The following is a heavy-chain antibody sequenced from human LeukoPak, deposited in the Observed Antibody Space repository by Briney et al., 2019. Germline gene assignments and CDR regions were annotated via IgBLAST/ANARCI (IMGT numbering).Heavy chain of an antibody. CDR3: ARSGWQTRDFDY. CDR2: IIPIFDTA. D-gene: IGHD6-19*01. Sequence: SVKVSCKASGDTFSSYTITWVRQAPGQGLEWMGGIIPIFDTANYAQKFQGRVTITADDSTSTAYMELSSLTSEDTAVYYCARSGWQTRDFDYWGQGTLVTVSS. CDR1: GDTFSSYT. J-gene: IGHJ4*02. V-gene: IGHV1-69*13.